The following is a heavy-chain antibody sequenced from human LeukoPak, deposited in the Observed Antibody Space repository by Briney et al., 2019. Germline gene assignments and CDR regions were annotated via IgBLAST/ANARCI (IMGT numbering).Heavy chain of an antibody. J-gene: IGHJ4*02. D-gene: IGHD4-17*01. CDR3: ATEIVGYGDVNYFDS. Sequence: ASVKVSCKISGYTLTEVSMHWVRQAPGKGLEWMGGFAPGDGETIYAQNFQGRLIVTEDTSTDTAYMELSILRSDDTAVYYCATEIVGYGDVNYFDSWGQGTLVTVSS. CDR1: GYTLTEVS. CDR2: FAPGDGET. V-gene: IGHV1-24*01.